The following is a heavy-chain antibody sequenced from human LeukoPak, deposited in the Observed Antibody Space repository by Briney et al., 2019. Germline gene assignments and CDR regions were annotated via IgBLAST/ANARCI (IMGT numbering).Heavy chain of an antibody. CDR2: ISYDGSDK. Sequence: GGSLRLSCAASGFTFTNYAMHWVRQAPGKGLEWVALISYDGSDKYYADSVKGRFTISRDNSKNTLYLQINSLRADDTAVYCCARDRCISTSCYTGFDYWDQGTLSPSPQ. CDR3: ARDRCISTSCYTGFDY. CDR1: GFTFTNYA. D-gene: IGHD2-2*02. V-gene: IGHV3-30*04. J-gene: IGHJ4*02.